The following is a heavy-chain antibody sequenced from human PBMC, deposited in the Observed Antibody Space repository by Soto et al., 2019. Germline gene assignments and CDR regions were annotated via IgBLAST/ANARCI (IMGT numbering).Heavy chain of an antibody. D-gene: IGHD3-22*01. CDR2: IVGSGAST. CDR3: AKLPSSGFYYFDY. J-gene: IGHJ4*02. Sequence: GGSLRLSCAASGVTFSNYAMNWVRQAPGKGLEWVSGIVGSGASTNYADSVKGRFTISRDNSKNTLYLHMNGLRAEDTATYYCAKLPSSGFYYFDYWGQGTPVTVSS. CDR1: GVTFSNYA. V-gene: IGHV3-23*01.